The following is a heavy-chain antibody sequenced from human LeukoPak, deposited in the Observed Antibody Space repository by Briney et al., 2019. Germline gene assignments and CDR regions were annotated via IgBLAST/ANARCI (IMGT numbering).Heavy chain of an antibody. CDR2: IYTSGST. V-gene: IGHV3-66*01. J-gene: IGHJ4*02. CDR3: ARVDSSNFYFDY. D-gene: IGHD5-24*01. Sequence: PGGSLRLSCAASGYVSNNYMSWVRQAPGKGLEWVSVIYTSGSTYYADSVRGRFTISRDNSKNTLYLQMNSLRAEDTAVYYCARVDSSNFYFDYWGQGTLVTVSS. CDR1: GYVSNNY.